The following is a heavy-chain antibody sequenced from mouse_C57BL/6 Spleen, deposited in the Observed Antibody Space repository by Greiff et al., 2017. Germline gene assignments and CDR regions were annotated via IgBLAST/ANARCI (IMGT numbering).Heavy chain of an antibody. D-gene: IGHD2-2*01. V-gene: IGHV8-12*01. CDR1: GFSLSTSGMG. CDR2: IYWVADT. CDR3: ARRDGYEPYWFF. J-gene: IGHJ1*01. Sequence: QVPLQLSGPGILQPSQTISLTCTSSGFSLSTSGMGVSRIRQPSGKGLEWLAHIYWVADTRYNPSLKSRHTIAKDTSRKQVFLKITSVDTADTATYYCARRDGYEPYWFF.